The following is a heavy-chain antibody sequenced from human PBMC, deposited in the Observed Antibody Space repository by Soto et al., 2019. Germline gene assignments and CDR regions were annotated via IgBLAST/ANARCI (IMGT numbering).Heavy chain of an antibody. D-gene: IGHD1-26*01. CDR2: ISGSGGFT. CDR3: AKPLGSGTDRYYFDY. J-gene: IGHJ4*02. CDR1: GFTFDDYA. Sequence: PGGSLRLSCAASGFTFDDYAMHWVRQAPGKGLEWVSAISGSGGFTYYADSVKGRFTISRDNSKNTLHLQMNSLRAEDTAVYYFAKPLGSGTDRYYFDYWGQGTLVNVSS. V-gene: IGHV3-23*01.